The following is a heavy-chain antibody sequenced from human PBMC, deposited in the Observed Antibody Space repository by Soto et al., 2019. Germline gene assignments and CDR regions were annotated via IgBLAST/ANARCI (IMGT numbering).Heavy chain of an antibody. V-gene: IGHV4-59*01. CDR3: ARVPAAGLGYDY. D-gene: IGHD6-13*01. Sequence: QVQLQESGPGLVKPSETLSLTCTVSGGSISSYYWSWIRQPPGKGLEWIGYIYYSGSTNYNPSLKSRVTISVDTSKNQFSLKLSSVTAADTAVYYCARVPAAGLGYDYWGQGTLVTVSS. CDR1: GGSISSYY. J-gene: IGHJ4*02. CDR2: IYYSGST.